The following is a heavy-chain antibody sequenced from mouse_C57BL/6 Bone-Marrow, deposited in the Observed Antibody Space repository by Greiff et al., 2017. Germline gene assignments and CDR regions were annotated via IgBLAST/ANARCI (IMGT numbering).Heavy chain of an antibody. D-gene: IGHD2-3*01. CDR3: AREMMTQYYFDY. V-gene: IGHV1-81*01. CDR1: GYTFTSYG. J-gene: IGHJ2*01. CDR2: IYPRSGNT. Sequence: VHLVESGAELARPGASVKLSCKASGYTFTSYGISWVKQRTGQGLEWIGEIYPRSGNTYYNEKFKGKATLTADKSSSTAYMELRSLTSEDSAVYFCAREMMTQYYFDYWGQGTTLTVSA.